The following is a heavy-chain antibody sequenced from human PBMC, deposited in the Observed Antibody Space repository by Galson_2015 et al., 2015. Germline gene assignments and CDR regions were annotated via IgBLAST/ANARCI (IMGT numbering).Heavy chain of an antibody. J-gene: IGHJ5*02. CDR2: IYPGDSDT. D-gene: IGHD3-9*01. V-gene: IGHV5-51*01. Sequence: QSGAEVKKPGESLTISCKGSGYSFTSYWIGWVRQMPGKGLEWMGIIYPGDSDTRYSPSFQGQVTISADKSISTAYLQWSSLKASDTAMYYCARQTPHYDILTGYYIRGWFDPWGQGTLVTVSS. CDR1: GYSFTSYW. CDR3: ARQTPHYDILTGYYIRGWFDP.